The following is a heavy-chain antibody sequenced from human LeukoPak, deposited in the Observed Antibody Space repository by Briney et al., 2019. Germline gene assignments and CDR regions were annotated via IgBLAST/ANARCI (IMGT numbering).Heavy chain of an antibody. CDR3: VKGLYNSPPI. CDR1: GFTFSSYA. V-gene: IGHV3-64D*06. D-gene: IGHD3-10*01. J-gene: IGHJ3*01. Sequence: GGSLRLSCSASGFTFSSYAMYWVRQAPGKGLEYVSTITSSGGSAYYADSVKGRFTISRDNSKNTLYLQMSSLRPEDTALYYCVKGLYNSPPIWGQGTMVTVSS. CDR2: ITSSGGSA.